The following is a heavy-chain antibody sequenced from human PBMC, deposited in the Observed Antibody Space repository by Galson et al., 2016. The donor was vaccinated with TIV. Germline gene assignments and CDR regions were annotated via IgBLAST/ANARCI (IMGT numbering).Heavy chain of an antibody. V-gene: IGHV4-31*03. Sequence: TLSLTCSVSGDSVSNAAYYWTWIRQLPGKGLEWIGNVYYTGTSYYNPSLKSRITMSVDTSKNQFSLKLTSVTAADSALYFCVGEHFPHDSLDVWGQGTGVTVSS. CDR1: GDSVSNAAYY. J-gene: IGHJ3*01. CDR2: VYYTGTS. D-gene: IGHD3-3*02. CDR3: VGEHFPHDSLDV.